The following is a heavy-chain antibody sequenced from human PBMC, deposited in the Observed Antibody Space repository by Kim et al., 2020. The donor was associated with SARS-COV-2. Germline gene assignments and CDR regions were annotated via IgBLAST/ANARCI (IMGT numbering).Heavy chain of an antibody. CDR3: ARGPGAFDY. CDR2: YN. J-gene: IGHJ4*02. Sequence: YNDYAVSVKSRIISNPETSKNQVSLQLNSVTPEDTAVYYCARGPGAFDYWGQGTLVTVSS. V-gene: IGHV6-1*01. D-gene: IGHD3-10*01.